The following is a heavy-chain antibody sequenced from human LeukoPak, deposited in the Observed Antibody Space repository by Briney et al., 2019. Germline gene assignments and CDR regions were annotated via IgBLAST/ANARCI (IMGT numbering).Heavy chain of an antibody. J-gene: IGHJ3*02. Sequence: PGGSLRLSCAASGFTFSSYSMNWVRQAPGKGLEWVSYISSSSSTIYYADSVKGRFTISRDNAKNSLYLQMNSLRAEDTAVYYCASRPRYYYDSSGGPLGIWGQGTMVTVSS. CDR2: ISSSSSTI. CDR3: ASRPRYYYDSSGGPLGI. D-gene: IGHD3-22*01. V-gene: IGHV3-48*04. CDR1: GFTFSSYS.